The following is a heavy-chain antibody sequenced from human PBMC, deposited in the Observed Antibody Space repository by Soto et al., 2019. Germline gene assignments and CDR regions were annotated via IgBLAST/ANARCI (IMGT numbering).Heavy chain of an antibody. CDR1: GFTFSSYW. CDR2: IKQDGSEK. D-gene: IGHD6-13*01. V-gene: IGHV3-7*01. J-gene: IGHJ6*02. Sequence: ESGGGLVQPGGSLRLSCAASGFTFSSYWMSWVRQAPVKGLEWVGNIKQDGSEKNYVDFMEGRFTISRDNAENSLYLQMNSLRAEDTAVYYRARIATAGRGWDVWGQGTTVVVSS. CDR3: ARIATAGRGWDV.